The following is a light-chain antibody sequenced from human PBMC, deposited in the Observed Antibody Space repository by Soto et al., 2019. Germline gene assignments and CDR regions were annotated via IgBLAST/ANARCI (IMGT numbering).Light chain of an antibody. CDR2: EVT. CDR1: SSDVGAYNY. J-gene: IGLJ3*02. V-gene: IGLV2-8*01. CDR3: SSYAGSNNLP. Sequence: QSALTQPPSASGSPGQSVTISCTGSSSDVGAYNYVSWYQQHPGKAPKLMIYEVTKRPLGVPDRFSGSKSGNTASLTVSGLQAEDEADYYCSSYAGSNNLPFGGGTKLTVL.